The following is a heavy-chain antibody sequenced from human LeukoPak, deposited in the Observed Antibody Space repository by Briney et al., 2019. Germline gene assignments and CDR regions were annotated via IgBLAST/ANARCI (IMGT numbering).Heavy chain of an antibody. CDR3: GRGIQSFDP. Sequence: ASVKVSCKASGFTFTGYYIHWVRQAPGQGLEWMGRINPKNGDTNYAHQDRVTMTRDTSMSAAYMEISRLTYDDTAVYYCGRGIQSFDPWGQGTLVTVSS. J-gene: IGHJ5*02. CDR2: INPKNGDT. V-gene: IGHV1-2*06. CDR1: GFTFTGYY.